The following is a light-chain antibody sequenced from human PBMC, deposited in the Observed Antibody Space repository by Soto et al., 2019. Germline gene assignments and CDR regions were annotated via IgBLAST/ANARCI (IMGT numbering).Light chain of an antibody. CDR2: GAY. J-gene: IGKJ1*01. Sequence: EIVLTQSPGTLSLSPGERATLSCRASQSVTSGYLAWYQQEPGQAPRLLIYGAYNRATGIPDRFSGSGSGTDFTLTISRLEPEDFAVYYCQEYGSTRTFGLGTKVEIK. CDR1: QSVTSGY. V-gene: IGKV3-20*01. CDR3: QEYGSTRT.